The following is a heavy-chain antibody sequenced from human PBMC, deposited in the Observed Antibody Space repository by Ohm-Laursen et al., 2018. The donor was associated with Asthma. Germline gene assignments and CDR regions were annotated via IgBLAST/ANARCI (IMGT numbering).Heavy chain of an antibody. CDR1: GYILSSNA. CDR3: VRDVADRFDF. Sequence: ASVKVSCKASGYILSSNAISWVRQAPGQRPEWMGWIYIRNTNYAPKFRDRITLSTDTSTNTAYMDLRSLRSDDTAVYYCVRDVADRFDFWGQGSLVIVSS. V-gene: IGHV1-18*04. CDR2: IYIRNT. D-gene: IGHD6-19*01. J-gene: IGHJ4*02.